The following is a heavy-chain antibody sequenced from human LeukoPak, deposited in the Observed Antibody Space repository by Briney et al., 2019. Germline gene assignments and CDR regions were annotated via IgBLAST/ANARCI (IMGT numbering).Heavy chain of an antibody. J-gene: IGHJ4*02. D-gene: IGHD3-3*01. V-gene: IGHV3-23*01. CDR2: ISGSGGST. CDR1: GFTFSSYA. Sequence: GGSLRLSCAASGFTFSSYAMSWVRQAPGKGLEWVSAISGSGGSTYYADSVKGRFTISRDNSKNTLYLQMNSLRAEDTAVYYCAKSDDFWSGFLPGYWGQGTLVTVSS. CDR3: AKSDDFWSGFLPGY.